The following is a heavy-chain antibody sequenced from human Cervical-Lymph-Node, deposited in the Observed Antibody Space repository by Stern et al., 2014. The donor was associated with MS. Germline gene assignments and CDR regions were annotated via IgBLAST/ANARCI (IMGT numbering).Heavy chain of an antibody. CDR3: AKDIWASQGGGDRLDP. CDR1: GFAFENYA. D-gene: IGHD2-21*02. Sequence: EVQLVQSGGGLVQPGRSLKLSCVASGFAFENYAMHWVRQAPGKGLEWVSAISWNSDRIDYADSVKGRFAISRDNAKTSLYLQMDSLRPEDTAFYYCAKDIWASQGGGDRLDPWGQGTLVIVSS. J-gene: IGHJ5*02. CDR2: ISWNSDRI. V-gene: IGHV3-9*01.